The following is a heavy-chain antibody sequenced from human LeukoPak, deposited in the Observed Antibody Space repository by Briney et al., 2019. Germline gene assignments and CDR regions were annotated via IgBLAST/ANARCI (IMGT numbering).Heavy chain of an antibody. CDR1: GGTFSSYA. V-gene: IGHV1-69*05. J-gene: IGHJ6*02. Sequence: SVKVSCKASGGTFSSYAISWVRQAPGQGLEWMGGIIPIFGTANYAQKFQGRVTMTRDTSISTAYMELSRLRSDDTAVYYCARDLSGYYDFWSGCYGYYYCGMDVWGQGTTVTVSS. D-gene: IGHD3-3*01. CDR2: IIPIFGTA. CDR3: ARDLSGYYDFWSGCYGYYYCGMDV.